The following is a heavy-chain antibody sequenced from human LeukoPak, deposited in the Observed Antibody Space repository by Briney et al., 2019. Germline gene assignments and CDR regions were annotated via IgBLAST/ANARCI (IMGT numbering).Heavy chain of an antibody. D-gene: IGHD6-13*01. Sequence: GGSLRLSCAASGFTVSSNYMSWVRQAPGKGLEWVSAISGSGGSTYYADSVKGRFTISRDNSKNTLYLQMNSLRAEDTAVYYCARYIAAAGTGYYYYYYMDVWGKGTTVTVSS. J-gene: IGHJ6*03. CDR2: ISGSGGST. CDR1: GFTVSSNY. CDR3: ARYIAAAGTGYYYYYYMDV. V-gene: IGHV3-23*01.